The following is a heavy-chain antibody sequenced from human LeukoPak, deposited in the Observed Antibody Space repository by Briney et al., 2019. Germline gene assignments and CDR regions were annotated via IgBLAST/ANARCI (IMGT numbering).Heavy chain of an antibody. D-gene: IGHD6-13*01. Sequence: PGGSLRLSCAASGFTFSSYEMNWVRQAPGKGLEWVSYISSSGSTIYYADSVKGRFTISRDNAKNSLYPQMNSLRAEDTAVYYCARVGAPYSSSWDFDYWGQGTLVTVSS. CDR1: GFTFSSYE. CDR3: ARVGAPYSSSWDFDY. J-gene: IGHJ4*02. V-gene: IGHV3-48*03. CDR2: ISSSGSTI.